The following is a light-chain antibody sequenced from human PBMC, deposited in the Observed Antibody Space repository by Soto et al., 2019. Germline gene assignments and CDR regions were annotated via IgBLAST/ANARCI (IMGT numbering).Light chain of an antibody. Sequence: DIQMTQSPSSLYASVGDRVTITCRASQSISSYLNWYQQKPGKAPKLLIYDASSLESGVPSRFSGSGSGTEFTLTISSLQPDDFATYYCQQYDSYSRTFGQGTKVDI. J-gene: IGKJ1*01. CDR2: DAS. CDR1: QSISSY. CDR3: QQYDSYSRT. V-gene: IGKV1-5*01.